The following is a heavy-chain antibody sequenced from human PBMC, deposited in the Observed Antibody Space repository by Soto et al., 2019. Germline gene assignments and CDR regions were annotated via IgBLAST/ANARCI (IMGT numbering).Heavy chain of an antibody. V-gene: IGHV4-30-4*01. D-gene: IGHD3-16*01. CDR3: ARLSSRMINAFDI. J-gene: IGHJ3*02. CDR2: IYYSGST. CDR1: GGSISSGDYY. Sequence: QVQLQESGPGLVKPSQTLSLTCTVSGGSISSGDYYWSWIRQPPGKGLEWIGYIYYSGSTYYNPSLRSRVTISVDTSKNQFSLKLSSVTAADTAVYYGARLSSRMINAFDIWGQGTMVTVSS.